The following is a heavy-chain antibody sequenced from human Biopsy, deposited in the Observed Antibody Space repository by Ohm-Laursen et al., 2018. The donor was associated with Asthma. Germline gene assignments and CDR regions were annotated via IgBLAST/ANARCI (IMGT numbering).Heavy chain of an antibody. D-gene: IGHD3-3*01. V-gene: IGHV4-34*01. CDR3: ARGPEWNGLDV. CDR1: GGSLRGYV. CDR2: STQGGGT. J-gene: IGHJ6*02. Sequence: SDTLSLTCAVYGGSLRGYVWTWIRQPPGRGLEWIGESTQGGGTTFNPSLKSRVTISIDSSKSQLSLKVRSVTAADTAVYYCARGPEWNGLDVWGQGTTVTVSS.